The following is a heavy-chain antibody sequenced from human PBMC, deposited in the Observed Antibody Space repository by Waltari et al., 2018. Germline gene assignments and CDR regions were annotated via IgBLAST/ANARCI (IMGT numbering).Heavy chain of an antibody. Sequence: QVQLVQSGAEVKKPGASVKVSCKASGYTFTNYYVHWVRQAPGQGLEWMAIIKPAGGSTTYAQRFQGRVTVTRETSTSTVYMDLSSLRSEDTAVYYCARVSLAADYYGLDVWGQGTTVTVSS. J-gene: IGHJ6*02. V-gene: IGHV1-46*01. D-gene: IGHD6-13*01. CDR3: ARVSLAADYYGLDV. CDR1: GYTFTNYY. CDR2: IKPAGGST.